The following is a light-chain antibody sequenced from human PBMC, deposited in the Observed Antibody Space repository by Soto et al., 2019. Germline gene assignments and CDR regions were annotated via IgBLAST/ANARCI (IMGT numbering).Light chain of an antibody. CDR1: QSISFY. V-gene: IGKV1-39*01. Sequence: DIQMTQSPSSLSASVGDRVTITCRASQSISFYLNWYQQKPWKAPNLLIYAASNLLSGVPSRFSGSGSGTDFTLTISSLQPEDVATYYCQQSYSTLWTFGRGTKVGIK. J-gene: IGKJ1*01. CDR2: AAS. CDR3: QQSYSTLWT.